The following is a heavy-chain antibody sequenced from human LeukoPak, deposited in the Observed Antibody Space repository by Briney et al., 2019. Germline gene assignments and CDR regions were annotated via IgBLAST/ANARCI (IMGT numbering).Heavy chain of an antibody. J-gene: IGHJ4*02. CDR1: GGTFSSYA. V-gene: IGHV1-69*06. CDR2: IIPIFGTA. CDR3: ARGWRYYDSSGYTPFDY. D-gene: IGHD3-22*01. Sequence: GASVKVSCKASGGTFSSYAISWVRQAPGQGLEWMGGIIPIFGTANYAQKFQGRVTITADKSTSTAYMELSSLRSEDTAVYYCARGWRYYDSSGYTPFDYWGQGTLVTVSS.